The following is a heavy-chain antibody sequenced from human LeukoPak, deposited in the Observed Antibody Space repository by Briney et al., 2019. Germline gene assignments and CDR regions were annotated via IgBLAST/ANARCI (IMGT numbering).Heavy chain of an antibody. CDR2: ISYDGSNK. J-gene: IGHJ4*02. V-gene: IGHV3-30-3*02. Sequence: PGGSLRLSCAASGFTFSSYAMHWVRQAPGKGLEWVAVISYDGSNKYYADSVEGRFTISRDNSKNTLYLQMNSLRAEDTAVYYCAKSGVVVPAAWDGFDYWGQGTLVTVSS. CDR3: AKSGVVVPAAWDGFDY. CDR1: GFTFSSYA. D-gene: IGHD2-2*01.